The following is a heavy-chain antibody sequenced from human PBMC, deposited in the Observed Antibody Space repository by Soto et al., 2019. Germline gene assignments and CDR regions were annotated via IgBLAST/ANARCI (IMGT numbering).Heavy chain of an antibody. CDR1: GFTFSSYA. J-gene: IGHJ4*02. D-gene: IGHD2-8*02. CDR3: AKATRDSDWTGNFDY. Sequence: GGSLRLSCAASGFTFSSYAMSWVRQAPGKGLEWVSAISGSGGSTYYADSVKGRFTISRDNSKNTLYLQMNSLRAEDTAVYYCAKATRDSDWTGNFDYWGQGTLATVSS. CDR2: ISGSGGST. V-gene: IGHV3-23*01.